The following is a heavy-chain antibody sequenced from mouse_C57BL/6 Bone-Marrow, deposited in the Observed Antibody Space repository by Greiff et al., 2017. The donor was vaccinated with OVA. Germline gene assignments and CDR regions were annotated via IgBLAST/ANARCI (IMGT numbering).Heavy chain of an antibody. Sequence: VQLQQSGAELVKPGASVKVSCKASGYTFTSYWMHWVKQRPGQGLEWIGRIHPSDSDTNSNQKFKGKATLTVDNSSSTAYMQLSSLTSEYSAVYYCAIRYYESFYYWGQGTTLTVSS. CDR3: AIRYYESFYY. J-gene: IGHJ2*01. CDR1: GYTFTSYW. CDR2: IHPSDSDT. V-gene: IGHV1-74*01. D-gene: IGHD2-4*01.